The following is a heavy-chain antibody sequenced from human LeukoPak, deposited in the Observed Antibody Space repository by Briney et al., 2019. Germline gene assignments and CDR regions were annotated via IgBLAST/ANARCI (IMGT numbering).Heavy chain of an antibody. D-gene: IGHD4-17*01. CDR2: ISAYNGNT. Sequence: ASVKVSCKASGYTFTSYGISWVRQAPGQGLEWMGWISAYNGNTDYAQKLQGRVTMTTDTSTSTAYMELRSLRSDDTAVYYCARVYTVTTGLPYFDYWGQGTLVTVSS. J-gene: IGHJ4*02. CDR1: GYTFTSYG. V-gene: IGHV1-18*01. CDR3: ARVYTVTTGLPYFDY.